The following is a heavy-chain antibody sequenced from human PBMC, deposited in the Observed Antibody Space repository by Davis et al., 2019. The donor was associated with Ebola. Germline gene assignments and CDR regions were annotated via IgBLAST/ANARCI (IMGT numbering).Heavy chain of an antibody. J-gene: IGHJ6*02. V-gene: IGHV3-30*04. CDR3: ARDIGYSDGWPDYYYYGMDV. Sequence: GGSLRLSCAASAFTFSLFAMHWVRQAPGKWLQWVAVVSYDGRHKYYADSVKGRFTISRDNSKNTFNLQMNSLTAEDTAVYYCARDIGYSDGWPDYYYYGMDVWGQGTTVTVSS. CDR2: VSYDGRHK. D-gene: IGHD6-19*01. CDR1: AFTFSLFA.